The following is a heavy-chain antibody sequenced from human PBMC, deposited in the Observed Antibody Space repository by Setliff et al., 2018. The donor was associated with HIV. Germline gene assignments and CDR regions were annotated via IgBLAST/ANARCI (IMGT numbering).Heavy chain of an antibody. CDR3: ARDTKVLVHSWFDP. CDR1: GFTFSIFW. CDR2: IKEDGSEK. J-gene: IGHJ5*02. Sequence: GSLRLSCAASGFTFSIFWMSWVRQAPGKGLEWVANIKEDGSEKYYVDSVKGRFTISRDNAKNSLYLQMNSLRIEDTAVYYCARDTKVLVHSWFDPWGQGTLVTVSS. D-gene: IGHD2-8*01. V-gene: IGHV3-7*03.